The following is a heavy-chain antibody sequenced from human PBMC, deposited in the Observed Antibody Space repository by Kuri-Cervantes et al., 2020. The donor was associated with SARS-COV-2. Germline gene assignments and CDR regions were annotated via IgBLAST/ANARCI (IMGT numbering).Heavy chain of an antibody. V-gene: IGHV4-39*01. D-gene: IGHD3-3*01. Sequence: SETLSLTCTVSGGSISSSSYYWGWIRQPPGKGLEWIGSIYYSGSTYYNPSLKSRVTISVDTSKNQFSLKLSSVTAADTAVYYCARKRDFWSGYYTYYYYMDVWGQGTMVTVSS. CDR2: IYYSGST. CDR3: ARKRDFWSGYYTYYYYMDV. J-gene: IGHJ6*03. CDR1: GGSISSSSYY.